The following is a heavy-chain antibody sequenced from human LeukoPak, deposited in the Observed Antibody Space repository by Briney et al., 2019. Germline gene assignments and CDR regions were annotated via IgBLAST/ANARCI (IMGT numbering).Heavy chain of an antibody. CDR1: GGSISSYY. CDR2: IYYSGST. Sequence: SETLSLTCTVSGGSISSYYWSWIRQPPGKGLEWIGYIYYSGSTNYNPSLQSRVTISVDTSKNQFSLNLNSVTAADTAVYYCARGGAARLHFQNWGQGTLVTVSS. D-gene: IGHD6-6*01. V-gene: IGHV4-59*01. CDR3: ARGGAARLHFQN. J-gene: IGHJ1*01.